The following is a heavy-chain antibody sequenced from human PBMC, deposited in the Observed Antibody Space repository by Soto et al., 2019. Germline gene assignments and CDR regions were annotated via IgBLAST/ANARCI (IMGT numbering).Heavy chain of an antibody. V-gene: IGHV1-2*04. Sequence: ASVKVSCKASGYTFTGYYMHWVRQAPGQGLEWMGWINPNSGGTNYAQKFQGWVTMTRDTSISTAYMELSRLRSDDTAVYYCARENTMVRGVTTAFDIWGQGTMVTVS. CDR2: INPNSGGT. D-gene: IGHD3-10*01. CDR3: ARENTMVRGVTTAFDI. CDR1: GYTFTGYY. J-gene: IGHJ3*02.